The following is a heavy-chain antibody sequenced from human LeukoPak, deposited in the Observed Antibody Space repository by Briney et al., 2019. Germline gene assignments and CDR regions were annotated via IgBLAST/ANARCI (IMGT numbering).Heavy chain of an antibody. V-gene: IGHV3-7*01. J-gene: IGHJ5*02. CDR2: IKQDGSEK. CDR3: AGYSRSSGWFDP. D-gene: IGHD6-6*01. Sequence: GGSLTVSCAASGFTLSSYWMSWVRQAPGKGLKGVANIKQDGSEKDYVDSVKGRFTISRDNAKNSLYLQMNSLRAEDTAVYYCAGYSRSSGWFDPWGQGTLVTVSS. CDR1: GFTLSSYW.